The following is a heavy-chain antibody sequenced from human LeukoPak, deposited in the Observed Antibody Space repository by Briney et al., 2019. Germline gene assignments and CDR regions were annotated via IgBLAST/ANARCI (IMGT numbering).Heavy chain of an antibody. Sequence: PGASLRLSCAASGFTFSNYGMNWVRQAPGKGLEWVSVTDTSGVITYYTDSVKGRFTISRDNSKNTLNLQMDSLRVEDTAVYYCAKGDTGVIRRYYLDSWGQGTLVTVSS. CDR2: TDTSGVIT. V-gene: IGHV3-23*05. CDR3: AKGDTGVIRRYYLDS. J-gene: IGHJ4*02. D-gene: IGHD5-18*01. CDR1: GFTFSNYG.